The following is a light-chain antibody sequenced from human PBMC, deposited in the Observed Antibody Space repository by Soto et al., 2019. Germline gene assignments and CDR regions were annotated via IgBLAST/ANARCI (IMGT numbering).Light chain of an antibody. CDR2: EVS. J-gene: IGLJ1*01. Sequence: QSVLTQPASVSRSPGQSITISCTGTSSDVGGYNYVSWYQQHPGKATKLMIYEVSNRPSGVSNRFSGSKSGNTASLTISGLQAEDEADYYCSSYTSSTTPYVFGTGTKVTVL. CDR1: SSDVGGYNY. V-gene: IGLV2-14*01. CDR3: SSYTSSTTPYV.